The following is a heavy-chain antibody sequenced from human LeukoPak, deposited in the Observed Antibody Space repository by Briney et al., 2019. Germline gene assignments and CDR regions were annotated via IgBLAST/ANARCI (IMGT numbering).Heavy chain of an antibody. J-gene: IGHJ5*02. Sequence: GGSLRLSCAASGLTVSSNYMSWVRQAPGKGLEWVSVIYSGGSTYYADSVKGRFTISRDNSKNTLYLQMNSLRAEDTAVYYCARDMSRFPRAPWGQGTLVTVSS. CDR3: ARDMSRFPRAP. D-gene: IGHD3-3*01. CDR1: GLTVSSNY. CDR2: IYSGGST. V-gene: IGHV3-66*02.